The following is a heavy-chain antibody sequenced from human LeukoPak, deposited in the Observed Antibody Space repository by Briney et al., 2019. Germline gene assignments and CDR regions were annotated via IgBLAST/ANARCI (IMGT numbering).Heavy chain of an antibody. CDR1: GFTLSSYE. CDR2: ISGSGSPT. V-gene: IGHV3-48*03. Sequence: GGSLRLSCAASGFTLSSYEMNWVRQAPGKGLEWVSFISGSGSPTYYADSVRGRFTISRESAKNSLFLQMNSLRAEDTAVYYCARDMPWGSGSYFDYWGQGILVTVSS. D-gene: IGHD3-10*01. J-gene: IGHJ4*02. CDR3: ARDMPWGSGSYFDY.